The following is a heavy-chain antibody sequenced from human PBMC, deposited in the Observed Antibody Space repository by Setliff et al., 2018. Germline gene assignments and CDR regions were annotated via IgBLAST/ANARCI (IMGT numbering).Heavy chain of an antibody. CDR2: INSDGSRT. D-gene: IGHD6-19*01. CDR1: GFTFSSHW. V-gene: IGHV3-74*01. J-gene: IGHJ5*01. Sequence: GGSLRLSCAASGFTFSSHWMHWVRQGPGKGPVWVSRINSDGSRTDYAASVKGRFTLSRDNAKNTVFLQMNDLRVEDTAVYYCVTDPPNSGWSFDCWGQGTPVTVSS. CDR3: VTDPPNSGWSFDC.